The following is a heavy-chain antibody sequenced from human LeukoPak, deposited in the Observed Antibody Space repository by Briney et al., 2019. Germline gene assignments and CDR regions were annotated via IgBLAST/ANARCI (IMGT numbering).Heavy chain of an antibody. J-gene: IGHJ4*02. CDR2: IYYSGST. CDR3: ARVGTVTTFPHYYFDY. Sequence: SETLSLTCTVSGGSISSSSYYWGWIRQPPGKGLEWTGSIYYSGSTYYNPSLKSRVTISVDTSKNQFSLKLSSVTAADTAVYYCARVGTVTTFPHYYFDYWGQGTLVTVSS. V-gene: IGHV4-39*07. CDR1: GGSISSSSYY. D-gene: IGHD4-17*01.